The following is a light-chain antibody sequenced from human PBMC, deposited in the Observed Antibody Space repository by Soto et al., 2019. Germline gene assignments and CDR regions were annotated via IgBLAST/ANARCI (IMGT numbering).Light chain of an antibody. Sequence: EIVMTQSPATLSVSPGERATLSCRASQSVNNNLAWYQQKPGQTPRLLFYSISTRATGIPARFSGSGSGTEFPLTISSLQSEDLAVYYGQQYDNWPLTFGGGTKVEIK. V-gene: IGKV3-15*01. CDR3: QQYDNWPLT. CDR1: QSVNNN. J-gene: IGKJ4*01. CDR2: SIS.